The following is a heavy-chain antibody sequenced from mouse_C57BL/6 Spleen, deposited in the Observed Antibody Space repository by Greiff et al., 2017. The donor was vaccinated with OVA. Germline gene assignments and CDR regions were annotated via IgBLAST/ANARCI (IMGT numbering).Heavy chain of an antibody. J-gene: IGHJ4*01. V-gene: IGHV1-15*01. CDR2: IDPETGGT. CDR1: GYTFTDYE. CDR3: TRKPYDYGSSPFYAMDY. D-gene: IGHD1-1*01. Sequence: QVQLKQSGAELVRPGASVTLSCKASGYTFTDYEMHWVKQTPVHGLEWIGAIDPETGGTAYNQKFKGKAILTADKSSSTAYMELRSLTSEDSAVYYCTRKPYDYGSSPFYAMDYWGQGTSVTVSS.